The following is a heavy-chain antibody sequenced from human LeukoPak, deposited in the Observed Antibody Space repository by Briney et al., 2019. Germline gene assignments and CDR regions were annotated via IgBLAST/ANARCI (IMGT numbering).Heavy chain of an antibody. CDR3: AREGIVATLDY. V-gene: IGHV3-33*01. CDR1: GFSFSNYG. CDR2: IWYDGVNK. Sequence: PPGGSLRLSCAASGFSFSNYGMHWVRQAPGKGLEWVAVIWYDGVNKYYADSVKGRFTISRDMPKNTLYLQMNSLRAEGTAVYYCAREGIVATLDYWGQGTLVTVSS. J-gene: IGHJ4*02. D-gene: IGHD5-12*01.